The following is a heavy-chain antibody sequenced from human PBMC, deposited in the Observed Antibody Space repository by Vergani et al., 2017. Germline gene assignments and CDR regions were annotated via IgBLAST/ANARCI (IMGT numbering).Heavy chain of an antibody. CDR3: AKAGIAAADIYYYYYYMDV. D-gene: IGHD6-13*01. CDR2: FSWNSGSI. V-gene: IGHV3-9*01. J-gene: IGHJ6*03. CDR1: GFTFDDYA. Sequence: EVQLVESGGGLVQPGRSLRLSCAASGFTFDDYALHWVRQAPGKGLGWVSGFSWNSGSIGYADSWEGRFTIARDNAKNSLYLQMNSLRAEDTALYYCAKAGIAAADIYYYYYYMDVWGKGTTVTVSS.